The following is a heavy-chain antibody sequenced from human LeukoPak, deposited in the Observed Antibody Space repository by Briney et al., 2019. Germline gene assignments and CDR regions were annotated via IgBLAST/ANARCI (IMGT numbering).Heavy chain of an antibody. J-gene: IGHJ3*02. CDR3: AAATMYYDILTGYFFYAFDI. V-gene: IGHV4-39*01. Sequence: SETLSLTCTVSGGSLSGSNYYWVWIRHPPGKGLDWIGSIYYSGSTYCNPSLNSRVTISVDTSKHQFSLKLSSVTAADTAVYYCAAATMYYDILTGYFFYAFDIWGQGTMVTVSS. CDR1: GGSLSGSNYY. D-gene: IGHD3-9*01. CDR2: IYYSGST.